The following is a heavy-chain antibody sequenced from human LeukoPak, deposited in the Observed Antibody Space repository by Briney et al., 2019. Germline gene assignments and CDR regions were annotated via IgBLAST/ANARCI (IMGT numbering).Heavy chain of an antibody. V-gene: IGHV4-34*01. CDR3: ARGLGFYGDYGNPQILYYFDY. D-gene: IGHD4-17*01. CDR2: INHSGST. J-gene: IGHJ4*02. Sequence: SETLSLTCAVYGGSFSGYYWSWIRQPPGKGLEWIGEINHSGSTNYNPSLESRVTISVDTSKNQFSLKLSSVTAADTAVYYCARGLGFYGDYGNPQILYYFDYWGQGTLVTVSS. CDR1: GGSFSGYY.